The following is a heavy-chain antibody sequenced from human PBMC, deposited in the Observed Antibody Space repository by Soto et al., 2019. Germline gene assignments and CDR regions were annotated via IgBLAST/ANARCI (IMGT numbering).Heavy chain of an antibody. D-gene: IGHD2-21*01. CDR3: ARGRPPYCDGIKCYWTEDY. CDR2: IRGSGDST. J-gene: IGHJ4*02. Sequence: EVQLLESGGGLVQPGGSLGLSCVASGFTFNSHPMSWVRQAPGKGLEWVSAIRGSGDSTYYADSVKGRFTVSRDNSKNTLYLQMDSLRAEGTAVYFCARGRPPYCDGIKCYWTEDYWGQGTLVTVSS. V-gene: IGHV3-23*01. CDR1: GFTFNSHP.